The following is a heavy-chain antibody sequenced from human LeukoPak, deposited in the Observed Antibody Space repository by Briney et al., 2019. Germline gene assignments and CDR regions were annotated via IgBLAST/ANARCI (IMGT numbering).Heavy chain of an antibody. D-gene: IGHD5-12*01. CDR3: ARHGDHYSGYDYAHRYTLDY. J-gene: IGHJ4*02. CDR2: IYYSGST. Sequence: SETLSLTCTVSGGSISSSSYYWGWIRQPPGKGLEWIGSIYYSGSTYYNPSLKSRVTISVDTSKNQFSLKLSSVTAADTAVYYCARHGDHYSGYDYAHRYTLDYWGQGTLVTVSS. CDR1: GGSISSSSYY. V-gene: IGHV4-39*01.